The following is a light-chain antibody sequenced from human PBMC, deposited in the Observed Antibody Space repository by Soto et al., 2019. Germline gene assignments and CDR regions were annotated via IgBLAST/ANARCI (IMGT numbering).Light chain of an antibody. V-gene: IGLV2-14*01. CDR2: DVT. J-gene: IGLJ2*01. Sequence: QSVLTQPASVSGSPGQSITMSCTGTSSDVGGYKYVSWYQQHPGKAPKLMIYDVTNRPSGVSNRFSGSKSGNTASLTISGLQAEDEADYYCSSYTSSSTLVVFGGGTKLTVL. CDR1: SSDVGGYKY. CDR3: SSYTSSSTLVV.